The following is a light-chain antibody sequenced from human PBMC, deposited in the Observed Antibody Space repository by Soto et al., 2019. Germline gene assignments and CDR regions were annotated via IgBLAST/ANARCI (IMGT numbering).Light chain of an antibody. CDR3: SSYKSSSTFV. J-gene: IGLJ1*01. Sequence: QSALTQPASVSGSPGQSITISCTGTSSDVGGYNYVSWSQQHPGKAPQLMIYEVSNRPSGVSNRFSGSKSGNTASLTISGLQAEYEADYYCSSYKSSSTFVFGTGTKLTVL. V-gene: IGLV2-14*01. CDR1: SSDVGGYNY. CDR2: EVS.